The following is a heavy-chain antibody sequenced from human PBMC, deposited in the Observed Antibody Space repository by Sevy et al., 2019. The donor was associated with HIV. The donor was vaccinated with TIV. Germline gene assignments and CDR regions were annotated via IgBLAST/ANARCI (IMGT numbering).Heavy chain of an antibody. CDR2: ITGLGGTT. Sequence: GESLKIFCAASGFTFSSYAMTWVRQAPGKGLEWVSSITGLGGTTCYTDSAKGRFTISRDNSKNTLSLQMDSLRAEDTAIYYCAKGNDAYYYDYWGQGTLLTVSS. V-gene: IGHV3-23*01. D-gene: IGHD3-16*01. CDR3: AKGNDAYYYDY. J-gene: IGHJ4*02. CDR1: GFTFSSYA.